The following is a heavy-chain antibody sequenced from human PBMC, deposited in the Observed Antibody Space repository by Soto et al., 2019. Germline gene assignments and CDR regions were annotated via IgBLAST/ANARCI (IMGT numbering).Heavy chain of an antibody. CDR3: TTDQKTWLVPRLRTGFDY. V-gene: IGHV3-15*01. CDR1: GATFSNAW. D-gene: IGHD6-19*01. J-gene: IGHJ4*02. CDR2: IKSKTDGGTT. Sequence: SXRLSFTASGATFSNAWMRSFRQARGKGLERVGRIKSKTDGGTTDYAAPVKGRFTISRDDSKNTLYLQMNSLKTEDTAVYYCTTDQKTWLVPRLRTGFDYWGQGTLVTVPS.